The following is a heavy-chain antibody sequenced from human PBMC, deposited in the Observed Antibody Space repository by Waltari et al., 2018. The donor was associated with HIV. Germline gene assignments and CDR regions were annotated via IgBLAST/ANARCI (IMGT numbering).Heavy chain of an antibody. CDR3: AATIVVVPAATLYNWFDP. Sequence: QVQLVQSGAEVKKPGASVKVSCKASGYTFTGYYMHWVRQAPGQGLEWMGWINPNSGGTNYAQKFQGRVTMTRDTSISTAYMELSRLRSDDTAVYYCAATIVVVPAATLYNWFDPWGQGTLVTVSS. CDR2: INPNSGGT. CDR1: GYTFTGYY. D-gene: IGHD2-2*01. V-gene: IGHV1-2*02. J-gene: IGHJ5*02.